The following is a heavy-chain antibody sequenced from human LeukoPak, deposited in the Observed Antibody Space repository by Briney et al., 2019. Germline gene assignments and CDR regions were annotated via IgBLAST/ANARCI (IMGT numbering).Heavy chain of an antibody. D-gene: IGHD2-2*01. CDR2: INPNSGGT. V-gene: IGHV1-2*02. Sequence: ASVKVSCKASGYTFTGDYMHWVRQAPGQGLEWMGWINPNSGGTNYAQKFQGRVTMTRDTSISTAYMELSRLRSDDTAVYYCARGRRLVVPAASWFDPWGQGTLVTVSS. CDR1: GYTFTGDY. J-gene: IGHJ5*02. CDR3: ARGRRLVVPAASWFDP.